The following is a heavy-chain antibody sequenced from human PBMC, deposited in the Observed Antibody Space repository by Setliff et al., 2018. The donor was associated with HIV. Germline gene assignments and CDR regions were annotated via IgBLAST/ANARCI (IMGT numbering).Heavy chain of an antibody. CDR1: GGSFSGYY. J-gene: IGHJ5*02. D-gene: IGHD2-21*01. Sequence: SETLSLTCAVYGGSFSGYYWSWIRQPPGKGLEWIGEINHSGSTNYSPSLKSRVTISVDTSKNQFSLKLSSVSAADTAVFYCARGGRDGIAWGQGTLVTSPQ. CDR2: INHSGST. V-gene: IGHV4-34*01. CDR3: ARGGRDGIA.